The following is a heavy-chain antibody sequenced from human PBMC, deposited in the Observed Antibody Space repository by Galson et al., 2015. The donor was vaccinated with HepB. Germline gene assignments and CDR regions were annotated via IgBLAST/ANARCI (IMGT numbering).Heavy chain of an antibody. Sequence: SLRLSCAASGFTFNDYAMHWVRQAPGKGLEWVVVVSHGGNNRNYANALEGRFTVSRDNARNSLFLQMNRLRDEDTAVYFCARDCSTTSCHGLDYWGQGTRVTVSS. V-gene: IGHV3-30-3*01. CDR2: VSHGGNNR. CDR1: GFTFNDYA. D-gene: IGHD2-2*01. J-gene: IGHJ4*02. CDR3: ARDCSTTSCHGLDY.